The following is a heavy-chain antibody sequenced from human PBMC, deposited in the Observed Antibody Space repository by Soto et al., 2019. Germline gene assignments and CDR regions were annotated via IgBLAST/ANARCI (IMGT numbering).Heavy chain of an antibody. D-gene: IGHD3-3*01. V-gene: IGHV3-30*03. J-gene: IGHJ6*02. Sequence: QVQLVESGGGVVQPGRSLRLSCAASGFTFSSYGMHWVRQAPGKGLEWVAVISYDGSNKYYADSVKGRFTISRDNSKNPLYLQMNSLRAEDTAVYYCTRGKIFGVVIFGGYGMDVWGQGTTVTVSS. CDR3: TRGKIFGVVIFGGYGMDV. CDR1: GFTFSSYG. CDR2: ISYDGSNK.